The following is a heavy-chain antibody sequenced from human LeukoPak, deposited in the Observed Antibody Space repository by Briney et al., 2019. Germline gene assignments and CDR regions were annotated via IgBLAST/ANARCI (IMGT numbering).Heavy chain of an antibody. V-gene: IGHV3-21*01. CDR3: ASPRLGRRYFDY. CDR1: GFTFSSYS. Sequence: PGGSLRLSCAASGFTFSSYSMNWVRQAPGKGLEWVSSMSSSSSYIYYADSVKGRFTISRDNAKNSLYLQMNSLRAEDTAVYYCASPRLGRRYFDYWGQGTLVTVSS. J-gene: IGHJ4*02. D-gene: IGHD1-26*01. CDR2: MSSSSSYI.